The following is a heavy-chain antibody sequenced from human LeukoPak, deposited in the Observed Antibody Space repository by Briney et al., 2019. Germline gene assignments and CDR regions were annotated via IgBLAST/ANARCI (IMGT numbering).Heavy chain of an antibody. Sequence: ASVKVSCKASGYIFTSYYIHWVRQAPGQGLEWMGIINPSGGSTTYAQKFQGRVTMTRDTSTSTVYMELSSLRSEDTAVYYCARGGCGGDCSVDYWSQGTLVTVSS. CDR2: INPSGGST. D-gene: IGHD2-21*02. CDR1: GYIFTSYY. V-gene: IGHV1-46*01. J-gene: IGHJ4*02. CDR3: ARGGCGGDCSVDY.